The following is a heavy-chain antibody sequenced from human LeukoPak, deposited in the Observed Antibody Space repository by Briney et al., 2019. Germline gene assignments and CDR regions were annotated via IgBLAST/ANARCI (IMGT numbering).Heavy chain of an antibody. Sequence: GGSLRLSCAASGFTFSSYGMHWVRQAPGKGLEWVAVISYDGSNEYYADSVKGRFTISRDNSKNTLYLQMSSLRAEDTAVYYCASPDIVGASDDAFDIWGQGTMVTVSS. CDR1: GFTFSSYG. V-gene: IGHV3-30*03. J-gene: IGHJ3*02. CDR3: ASPDIVGASDDAFDI. CDR2: ISYDGSNE. D-gene: IGHD1-26*01.